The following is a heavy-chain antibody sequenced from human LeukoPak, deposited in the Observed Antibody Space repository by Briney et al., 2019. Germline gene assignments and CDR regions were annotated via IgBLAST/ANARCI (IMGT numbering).Heavy chain of an antibody. V-gene: IGHV3-21*01. CDR2: ISSSSSYI. J-gene: IGHJ4*02. CDR3: ARDRGDIVATISY. D-gene: IGHD5-12*01. Sequence: GGSLRLSCAASGFTFSSYSMSWVRQAPGKGLEWVSSISSSSSYIYYADSVKGRFTISRDNAKNSLYLQMNSLRAEDTAVYYCARDRGDIVATISYWGQGTLVTVSS. CDR1: GFTFSSYS.